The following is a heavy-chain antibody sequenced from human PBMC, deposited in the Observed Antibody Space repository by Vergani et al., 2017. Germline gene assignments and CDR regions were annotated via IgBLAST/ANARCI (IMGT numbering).Heavy chain of an antibody. CDR1: GGSFRGYY. V-gene: IGHV4-34*01. Sequence: QVQLQKWGAGRLKPSETLSLTCAVYGGSFRGYYWSWIRKPQGKGLEWIGEINHSGSTNYNPSLKSRVTISVDTSKNQFSLKLISVTAADTAVYYCARGLYSSSRLSWFDPWGQGTLVTVSS. CDR3: ARGLYSSSRLSWFDP. D-gene: IGHD6-13*01. CDR2: INHSGST. J-gene: IGHJ5*02.